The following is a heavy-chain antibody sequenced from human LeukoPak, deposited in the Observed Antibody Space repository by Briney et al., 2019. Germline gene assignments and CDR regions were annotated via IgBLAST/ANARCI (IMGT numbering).Heavy chain of an antibody. J-gene: IGHJ4*02. Sequence: GGSLRLSCAASGFTFSSYSMNWVRQAPGKGLEWVSYISSSSSTIYYADSVKGRFTISRDNAKNSLYLQMSSLRVEDTAIYYCAKDEGYFSYFFDSWGQGTLVTVSS. CDR1: GFTFSSYS. CDR3: AKDEGYFSYFFDS. V-gene: IGHV3-48*01. CDR2: ISSSSSTI. D-gene: IGHD5-18*01.